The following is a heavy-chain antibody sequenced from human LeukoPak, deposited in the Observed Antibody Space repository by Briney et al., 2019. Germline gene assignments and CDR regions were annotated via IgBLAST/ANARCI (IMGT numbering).Heavy chain of an antibody. CDR2: IIPIFGTA. J-gene: IGHJ4*02. CDR1: GGTFSSYA. Sequence: ASVKVSCKTSGGTFSSYAISWVRQAPGQGLEWMGGIIPIFGTANYAQKFQGRVTITADESTSTAYMELSSLRSEDTAVYYCARVRGYCSGGSCSGYYFDYWGQGTLVTVSS. CDR3: ARVRGYCSGGSCSGYYFDY. D-gene: IGHD2-15*01. V-gene: IGHV1-69*13.